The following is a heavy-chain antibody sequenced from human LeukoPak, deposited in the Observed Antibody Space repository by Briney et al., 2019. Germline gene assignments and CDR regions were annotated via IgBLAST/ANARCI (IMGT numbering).Heavy chain of an antibody. CDR2: ISGSGGST. CDR1: GFTFSSYA. V-gene: IGHV3-23*01. J-gene: IGHJ6*02. Sequence: PGGSLRLSCAASGFTFSSYAMSWVRQAPGKGLEWVSAISGSGGSTYYADSVKGRFTISRDNSKNTLYLQMNSLRAEDTAVYYCARDLGVIAARNPYYYYYGMDVWGQGTTVTVSS. D-gene: IGHD6-6*01. CDR3: ARDLGVIAARNPYYYYYGMDV.